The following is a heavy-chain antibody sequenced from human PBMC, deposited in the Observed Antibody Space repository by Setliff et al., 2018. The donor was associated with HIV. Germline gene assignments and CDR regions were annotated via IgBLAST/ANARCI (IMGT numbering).Heavy chain of an antibody. CDR3: ARASYYYDSSGWVDY. CDR2: IAGTSAST. CDR1: GFSFSNYA. Sequence: GGSLRLSCAVAGFSFSNYAMTWVRQAPGKGLEWVSAIAGTSASTYYADSVKGRFTISRDSSKSMLYLQMNSLRVEDTAIYYCARASYYYDSSGWVDYWGQGTLVTVSS. D-gene: IGHD3-22*01. V-gene: IGHV3-23*01. J-gene: IGHJ4*02.